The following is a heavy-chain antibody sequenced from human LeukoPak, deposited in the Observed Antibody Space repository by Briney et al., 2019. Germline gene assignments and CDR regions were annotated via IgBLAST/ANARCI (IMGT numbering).Heavy chain of an antibody. Sequence: SQTLSLTCTVSGGSISSYYWSWIRQPPGKGLEWIGYIYYSGSTNYNPSLKSRVTISVDTSKNQFSLKLSSVTAADTAVYYCARGDDYYYYYMDVWGKGTTVTVSS. V-gene: IGHV4-59*01. CDR3: ARGDDYYYYYMDV. J-gene: IGHJ6*03. CDR1: GGSISSYY. CDR2: IYYSGST.